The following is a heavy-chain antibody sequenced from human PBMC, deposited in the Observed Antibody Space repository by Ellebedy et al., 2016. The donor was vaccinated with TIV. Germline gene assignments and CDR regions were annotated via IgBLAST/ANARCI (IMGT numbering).Heavy chain of an antibody. J-gene: IGHJ4*02. CDR2: IWYDGSNK. V-gene: IGHV3-33*06. Sequence: GGSLRLSXAASGFTFSSYGMHWVRQAPGKGLEWVAVIWYDGSNKYYADSVKGRFTISRDNSKNTLYLQMNSLRAEDTAVYYCAKSGIVGATLAPYYFDCWGQGTLVTVSS. D-gene: IGHD1-26*01. CDR1: GFTFSSYG. CDR3: AKSGIVGATLAPYYFDC.